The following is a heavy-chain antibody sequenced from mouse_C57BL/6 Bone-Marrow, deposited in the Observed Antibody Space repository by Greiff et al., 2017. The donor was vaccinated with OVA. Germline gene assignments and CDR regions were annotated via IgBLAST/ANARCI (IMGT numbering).Heavy chain of an antibody. CDR2: IHPNSGST. CDR3: ARSKTTVVDHWYFDV. V-gene: IGHV1-64*01. CDR1: GYTFTSYW. D-gene: IGHD1-1*01. J-gene: IGHJ1*03. Sequence: QVQLQQPGAELVKPGASVKLSCKASGYTFTSYWMHWVKQRPGQGLEWIGMIHPNSGSTTYNEKFKIKATLTVDKSSSTAYMQLRSLTSDASAVYSCARSKTTVVDHWYFDVWGTGTTVTVSS.